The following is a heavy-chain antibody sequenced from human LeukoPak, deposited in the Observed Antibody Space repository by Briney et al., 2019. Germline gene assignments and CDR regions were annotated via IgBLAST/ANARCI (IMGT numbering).Heavy chain of an antibody. V-gene: IGHV3-7*01. Sequence: GGSLRLSCAASGFTFSSYWMSWVCQAPGKGLEWVANIKQDGSEKYYVDSVKGRFTISRDNAKNSLYLQMNSLRAEDTAVYYCARRPGDFWSGYYSGYYFDYWGQGTLATVSS. CDR3: ARRPGDFWSGYYSGYYFDY. D-gene: IGHD3-3*01. CDR2: IKQDGSEK. CDR1: GFTFSSYW. J-gene: IGHJ4*02.